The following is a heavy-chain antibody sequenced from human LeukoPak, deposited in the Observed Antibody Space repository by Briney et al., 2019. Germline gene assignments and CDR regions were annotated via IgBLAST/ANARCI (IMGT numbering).Heavy chain of an antibody. CDR1: GFTVSTNS. CDR2: IYSDNT. CDR3: ARGVATTVYYYYYMDV. Sequence: GGSLRLSCTVSGFTVSTNSMSWVRQAPGKGLEWVSFIYSDNTHYSDSVKGRFTISRDNSKNTLYLQMNSLRAEDTAVYYCARGVATTVYYYYYMDVWGKGTTVTVSS. J-gene: IGHJ6*03. D-gene: IGHD5-12*01. V-gene: IGHV3-66*01.